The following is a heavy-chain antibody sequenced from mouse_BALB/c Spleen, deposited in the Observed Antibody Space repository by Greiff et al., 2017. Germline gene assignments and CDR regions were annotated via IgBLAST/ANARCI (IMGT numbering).Heavy chain of an antibody. J-gene: IGHJ3*01. D-gene: IGHD2-1*01. CDR1: GFTFSSFG. V-gene: IGHV5-17*02. CDR3: ARGELRFAY. CDR2: ISSGSSTI. Sequence: EVQGVESGGGLVQPGGSRKLSCAASGFTFSSFGMHWVRQAPEKGLEWVAYISSGSSTIYYADTVKGRFTISRDNPKNTLFLQMTSLRSEDTAMYYCARGELRFAYWGQGTLVTVSA.